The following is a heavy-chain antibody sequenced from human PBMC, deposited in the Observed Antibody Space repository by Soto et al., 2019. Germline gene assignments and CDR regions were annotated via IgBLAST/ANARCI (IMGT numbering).Heavy chain of an antibody. CDR1: GFTFSNYP. Sequence: EVQLLESGGGLVQGGESLRLSCPASGFTFSNYPMSWVRQVPGKGLEWVSSISASGGSTYYADSVRGRFTISRDNSTNTLYLQMNILRAADTAVYYCAKNNLFGSGTTDYWGQGTLVTVSS. V-gene: IGHV3-23*01. J-gene: IGHJ4*02. CDR2: ISASGGST. CDR3: AKNNLFGSGTTDY. D-gene: IGHD3-10*01.